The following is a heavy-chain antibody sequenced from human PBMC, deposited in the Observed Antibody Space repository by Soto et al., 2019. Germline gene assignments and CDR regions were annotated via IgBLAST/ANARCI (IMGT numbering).Heavy chain of an antibody. CDR3: ARTEVGYSYNFDH. CDR2: ITSDSGTI. CDR1: GFTFRSYN. V-gene: IGHV3-48*02. D-gene: IGHD5-18*01. J-gene: IGHJ4*02. Sequence: EVQLLESGGGLVQPGGSLRLSCAASGFTFRSYNMNWVRQAPGKGLEWVSFITSDSGTIYYADSVKGRFTISRDNAKNSLYLQTHSLRDDDTAVYYCARTEVGYSYNFDHWGQGTLVTLSS.